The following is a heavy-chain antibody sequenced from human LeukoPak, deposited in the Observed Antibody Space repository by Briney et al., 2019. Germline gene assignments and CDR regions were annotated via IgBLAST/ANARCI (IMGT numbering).Heavy chain of an antibody. V-gene: IGHV3-74*01. CDR3: TTAPRWYCSGGSCYPY. CDR1: GFTFSSYW. Sequence: GFLRLSCVASGFTFSSYWMHWVRQDPRKGLVWVSRINGDGRNINYADSVRGRFTISRDNAKNTLYLQMNSLRVEDTAVYYCTTAPRWYCSGGSCYPYWGQGTLVTVSS. J-gene: IGHJ4*02. CDR2: INGDGRNI. D-gene: IGHD2-15*01.